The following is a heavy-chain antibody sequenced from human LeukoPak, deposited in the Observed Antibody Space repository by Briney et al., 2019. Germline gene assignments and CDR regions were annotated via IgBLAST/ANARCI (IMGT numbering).Heavy chain of an antibody. V-gene: IGHV3-23*01. D-gene: IGHD2-2*01. Sequence: GGSLRLSCAASGFTFSSYAMSWVRQAPGKGLEWVSAISGSGGSTYYADSVKGRFTISRDNSKNTLYLQMNSLRAEDTAVYYSAKSDCSSTSCFTYDYWGQGTLVTVSS. CDR1: GFTFSSYA. CDR2: ISGSGGST. CDR3: AKSDCSSTSCFTYDY. J-gene: IGHJ4*02.